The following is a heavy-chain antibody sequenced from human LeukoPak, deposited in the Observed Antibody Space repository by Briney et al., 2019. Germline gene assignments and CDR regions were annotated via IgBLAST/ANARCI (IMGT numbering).Heavy chain of an antibody. V-gene: IGHV1-46*01. Sequence: ASVKVSCKASGYTFTSYYMRWVRQAPGQGLEWMGIINPSGGSTSYAQKFQGRVTMTRDTSTSTVYMELSSLRSEDTAVYYCARVYCSGGSCYGGAFDIWGQGTMVTVSS. CDR3: ARVYCSGGSCYGGAFDI. D-gene: IGHD2-15*01. J-gene: IGHJ3*02. CDR1: GYTFTSYY. CDR2: INPSGGST.